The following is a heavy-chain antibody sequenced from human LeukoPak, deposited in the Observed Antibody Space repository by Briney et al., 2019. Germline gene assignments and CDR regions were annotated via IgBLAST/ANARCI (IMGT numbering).Heavy chain of an antibody. CDR2: ISGSGGST. V-gene: IGHV3-23*01. J-gene: IGHJ4*02. Sequence: PGGSLRLSCAASGFTFSSYAMSWVRQAPGKGLEWVSAISGSGGSTYYADSVKGRFTISRDNSKNTLYLQMNSLRAEDTAVYYCARDGSSSGWYGGYFDYWGQGTLVTVSS. CDR1: GFTFSSYA. CDR3: ARDGSSSGWYGGYFDY. D-gene: IGHD6-19*01.